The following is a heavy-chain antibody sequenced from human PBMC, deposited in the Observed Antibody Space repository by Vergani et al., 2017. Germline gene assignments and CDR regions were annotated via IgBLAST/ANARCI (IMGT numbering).Heavy chain of an antibody. D-gene: IGHD3-22*01. V-gene: IGHV4-4*02. Sequence: QVQLQESGPGLVKPSGTLSLTCAVSGGSISSSNWWSWVRQPPGKGLEWIGEIYHSGSTNYNPSLKSRVTISVDKSKNQFSLKLSSVTAADTAVYYCARAQYDDSSGSMGTYYFDYWGQGTLVTVSS. CDR3: ARAQYDDSSGSMGTYYFDY. J-gene: IGHJ4*02. CDR1: GGSISSSNW. CDR2: IYHSGST.